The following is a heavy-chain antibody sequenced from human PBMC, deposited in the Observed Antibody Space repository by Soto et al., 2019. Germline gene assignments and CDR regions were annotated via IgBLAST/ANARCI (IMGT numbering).Heavy chain of an antibody. V-gene: IGHV1-18*01. CDR2: ISAYNGNT. CDR3: ARGVGLKPYDYYSYMDV. CDR1: GYTFTSYG. Sequence: QVQLVQSGAEVTKPGASVKVSCKASGYTFTSYGISWVRQDPGQGLEGLGWISAYNGNTNYAQKLEGRVTMTTDTSTSTAYMELRRLRSADPAVYYCARGVGLKPYDYYSYMDVWGKVTKVTVSS. J-gene: IGHJ6*03.